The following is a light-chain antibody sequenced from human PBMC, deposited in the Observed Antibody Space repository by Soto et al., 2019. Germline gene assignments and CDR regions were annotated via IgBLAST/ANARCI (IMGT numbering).Light chain of an antibody. CDR2: AAS. CDR1: QGISSS. Sequence: DIQLTQSPSFLSASVGDRVTITCRASQGISSSLAWYQQKPGEAPKLLIYAASTLQSGAPSRFSGSGYGTEFTLTISSLQPDDFASYYCQKLHNFPLTFGQGTRLEL. V-gene: IGKV1-9*01. J-gene: IGKJ5*01. CDR3: QKLHNFPLT.